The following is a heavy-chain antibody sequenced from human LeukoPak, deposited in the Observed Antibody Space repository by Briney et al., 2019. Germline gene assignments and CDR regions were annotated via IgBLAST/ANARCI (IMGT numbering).Heavy chain of an antibody. Sequence: GSLRLSCAASGFTFSSYGMHWVRQAPGKGLEWVAVISYDGSNKYYADSVKGRFTISRDNSKNTLYLQMNSLRAEDTAVYYCAKDLERHDILTGYFDAFDIWGQGTMVTVSS. J-gene: IGHJ3*02. CDR1: GFTFSSYG. D-gene: IGHD3-9*01. CDR3: AKDLERHDILTGYFDAFDI. CDR2: ISYDGSNK. V-gene: IGHV3-30*18.